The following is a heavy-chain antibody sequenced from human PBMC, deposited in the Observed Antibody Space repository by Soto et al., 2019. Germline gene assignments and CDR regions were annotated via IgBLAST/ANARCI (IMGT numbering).Heavy chain of an antibody. V-gene: IGHV3-15*01. D-gene: IGHD3-22*01. CDR2: IKTKSDGQTI. CDR1: RFTFSNAW. Sequence: EVQLAESGGGLVKPGGSLRLSCAASRFTFSNAWMSWVRQVPGKGMEWIARIKTKSDGQTIDYAAPAKGRFTISRDDSKNTLYLQMNSLKTEDTAVYYCTPHVGYDSTGFSFDYWGQGTLVTVSS. CDR3: TPHVGYDSTGFSFDY. J-gene: IGHJ4*02.